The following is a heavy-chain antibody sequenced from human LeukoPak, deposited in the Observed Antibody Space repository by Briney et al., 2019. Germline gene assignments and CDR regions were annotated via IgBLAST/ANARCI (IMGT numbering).Heavy chain of an antibody. J-gene: IGHJ4*02. V-gene: IGHV4-4*02. CDR1: GDSVSYDNW. CDR2: THHSGSS. Sequence: PSETLSLTCAVSGDSVSYDNWWSWVRHPPGKGLEWIGETHHSGSSNYNQSLKSRVTVSVDKSKNQVSLSLTSVTAADTAVYYCARHHYFALAYWGQGTLVTVSS. CDR3: ARHHYFALAY. D-gene: IGHD2-21*01.